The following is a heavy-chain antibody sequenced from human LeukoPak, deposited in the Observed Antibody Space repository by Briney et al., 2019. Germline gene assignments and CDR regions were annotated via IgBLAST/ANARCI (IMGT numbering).Heavy chain of an antibody. Sequence: GGSLRLSCAASGVTFSSYAMSWVRQAPGKGLEWVSAISGSGGSTYYADSVKGRFTISRDNSKNTLYLQMNSLRAEDTAVYYCAKPQSSEWLRLGGVDYWGQGTLVTVSS. D-gene: IGHD5-12*01. V-gene: IGHV3-23*01. CDR2: ISGSGGST. CDR1: GVTFSSYA. J-gene: IGHJ4*02. CDR3: AKPQSSEWLRLGGVDY.